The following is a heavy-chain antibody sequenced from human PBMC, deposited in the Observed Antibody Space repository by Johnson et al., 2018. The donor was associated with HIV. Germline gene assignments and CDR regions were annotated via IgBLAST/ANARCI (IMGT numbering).Heavy chain of an antibody. CDR3: AQDLWIRGFVVDTESFNV. CDR2: MYSDGRT. Sequence: VQLVESGGGLVKPGGSLRLSCAASGFTFSSNYMSWVRQAPGKGLEWVSVMYSDGRTFYADSVKGRFTISRDNSKNTLYLQMNSLRAEDSALYYCAQDLWIRGFVVDTESFNVWGQEAMVTVSS. D-gene: IGHD3-3*01. V-gene: IGHV3-66*02. CDR1: GFTFSSNY. J-gene: IGHJ3*01.